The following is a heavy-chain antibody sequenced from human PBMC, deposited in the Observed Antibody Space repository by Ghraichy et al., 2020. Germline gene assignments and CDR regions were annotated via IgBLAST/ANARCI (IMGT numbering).Heavy chain of an antibody. CDR3: AKDIGRSSSGYALDY. CDR2: ISGSGVST. V-gene: IGHV3-23*01. Sequence: GALRLSCAASGITFSSYAMSWVRQAPGKGLEWVSAISGSGVSTYYADSVKGRFTVSRDNSKNTLYLQMNSLRAEDTAVYYCAKDIGRSSSGYALDYWGQGTLVTVSS. J-gene: IGHJ4*02. CDR1: GITFSSYA. D-gene: IGHD6-13*01.